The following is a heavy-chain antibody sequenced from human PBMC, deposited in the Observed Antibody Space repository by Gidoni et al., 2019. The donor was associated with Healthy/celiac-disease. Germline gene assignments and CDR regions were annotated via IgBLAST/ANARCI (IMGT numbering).Heavy chain of an antibody. CDR1: GYTFTGYY. V-gene: IGHV1-2*02. J-gene: IGHJ4*02. CDR2: INPNSGGT. Sequence: QVQLVQSGAEVKKPGASVKVSCKASGYTFTGYYLHWVRQAPGQGLEWMGWINPNSGGTNYAQKLQGRVTMTRDTSISTAYMELSRLRSDDTAVYYCARGYSGYDSWSYWGQGTLVTVSS. CDR3: ARGYSGYDSWSY. D-gene: IGHD5-12*01.